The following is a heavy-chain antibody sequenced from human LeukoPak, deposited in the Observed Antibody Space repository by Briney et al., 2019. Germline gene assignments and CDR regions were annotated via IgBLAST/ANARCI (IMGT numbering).Heavy chain of an antibody. J-gene: IGHJ3*01. CDR2: IYYSGST. D-gene: IGHD3-9*01. CDR1: GGSFSTYY. V-gene: IGHV4-59*01. Sequence: PPETLSLTCTVPGGSFSTYYWSWIRQPPGKGLEWIGYIYYSGSTNYNPSLESRLTISLDTSENQFSLKLGSVTAADTAVYYCARILTGFGHDAFDVWGQGQMVTVSS. CDR3: ARILTGFGHDAFDV.